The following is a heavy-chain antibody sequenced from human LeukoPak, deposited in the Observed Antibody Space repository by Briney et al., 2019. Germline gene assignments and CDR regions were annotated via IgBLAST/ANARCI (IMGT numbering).Heavy chain of an antibody. CDR2: IYHSGST. V-gene: IGHV4-39*07. J-gene: IGHJ4*02. CDR1: GGSISSNSYY. CDR3: ARDQTTVTPGVADNDY. D-gene: IGHD4-17*01. Sequence: SETLSLTCTVSGGSISSNSYYWGWIRQPPGKGLEWIGTIYHSGSTYYNPSLKSRVTISVDTSKNQFSLKLTSVTAADTAVYYCARDQTTVTPGVADNDYWGQGSLVPVSS.